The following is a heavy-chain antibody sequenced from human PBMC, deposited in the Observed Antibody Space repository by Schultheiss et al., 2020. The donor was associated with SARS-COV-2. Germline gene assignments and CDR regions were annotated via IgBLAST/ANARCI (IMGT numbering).Heavy chain of an antibody. CDR3: ARGHRSCSGKSCYVVDY. D-gene: IGHD2-15*01. CDR2: ISGSGGST. CDR1: GFTFSSYG. J-gene: IGHJ4*02. V-gene: IGHV3-23*01. Sequence: GGSLRLSCAASGFTFSSYGMHWVRQAPGKGLEWVSAISGSGGSTYYADSVKGRFTISRDNSKNTLYLQMNSLQTEDTAVYYCARGHRSCSGKSCYVVDYWGQGTPVTVSS.